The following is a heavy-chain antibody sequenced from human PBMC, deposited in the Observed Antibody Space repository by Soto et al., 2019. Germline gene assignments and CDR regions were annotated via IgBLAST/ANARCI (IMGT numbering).Heavy chain of an antibody. CDR1: GFTFSSYA. J-gene: IGHJ6*02. V-gene: IGHV3-30-3*01. D-gene: IGHD2-2*01. CDR3: ARVIVPAATYYYYGMDV. Sequence: QVQLVESGGGVVQPGRSLRLSCAASGFTFSSYAMHWVRQAPGKGLEWVAVISYDGSNKYYADSVKGRFTISRDNSKNTLYLQMNSLRAEDTAVYYCARVIVPAATYYYYGMDVWGQVTTVTVSS. CDR2: ISYDGSNK.